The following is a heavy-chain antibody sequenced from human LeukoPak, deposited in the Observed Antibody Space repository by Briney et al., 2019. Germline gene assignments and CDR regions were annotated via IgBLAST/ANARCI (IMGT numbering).Heavy chain of an antibody. Sequence: GGSLRLSYAASGFTFSSYAMSWVRQAPGKGLGWVSAISGSGGSTYYADSVKGRFTISRDYSKNTLYLQMNSLRAEDTAVYYCAKDFSSSFVVDYWGQGTLVTVSS. CDR2: ISGSGGST. CDR1: GFTFSSYA. D-gene: IGHD6-6*01. V-gene: IGHV3-23*01. J-gene: IGHJ4*02. CDR3: AKDFSSSFVVDY.